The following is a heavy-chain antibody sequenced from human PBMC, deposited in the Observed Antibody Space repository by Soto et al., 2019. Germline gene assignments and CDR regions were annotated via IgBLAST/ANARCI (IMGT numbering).Heavy chain of an antibody. D-gene: IGHD5-12*01. Sequence: HVQLVQSGAEAKKPGSSVKVSCTASGGTFSSYTISWVRQAPGQGLEWMGRIIPILGIGNTAQKFQGRVTITADKSPSTAYVELSSLISEDTAVYYCASPGYSGYDDDAFDIWGQGTMVTVSS. CDR2: IIPILGIG. J-gene: IGHJ3*02. CDR3: ASPGYSGYDDDAFDI. CDR1: GGTFSSYT. V-gene: IGHV1-69*02.